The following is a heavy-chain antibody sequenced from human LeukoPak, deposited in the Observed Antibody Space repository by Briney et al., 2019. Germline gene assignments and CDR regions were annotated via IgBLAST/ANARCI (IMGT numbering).Heavy chain of an antibody. D-gene: IGHD1-26*01. CDR3: ATSRVGPTIDY. J-gene: IGHJ4*02. V-gene: IGHV1-69-2*01. CDR2: LYPEDGET. Sequence: ASVKVSCKASGYTFTDDYIHWVQQAPGKGLEWMGRLYPEDGETIFAEKFQARVTITADTSTDTSYMELSSLTSEDTAIYYCATSRVGPTIDYWGQGTLVTVSS. CDR1: GYTFTDDY.